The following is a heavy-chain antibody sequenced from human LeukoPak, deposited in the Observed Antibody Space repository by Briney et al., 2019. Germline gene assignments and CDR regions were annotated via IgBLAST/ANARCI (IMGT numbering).Heavy chain of an antibody. Sequence: PGGSLRLSCAASGFTFSSYAMSWVRQAPGKGLEWVSAISGSGGSTYYADSVKGRFTISRDNSKNMLNLQMNRLRAEDTAIYFCAKWAPQYDILTGSNWFDPWGQGTLVTVSS. D-gene: IGHD3-9*01. CDR3: AKWAPQYDILTGSNWFDP. V-gene: IGHV3-23*01. CDR1: GFTFSSYA. J-gene: IGHJ5*02. CDR2: ISGSGGST.